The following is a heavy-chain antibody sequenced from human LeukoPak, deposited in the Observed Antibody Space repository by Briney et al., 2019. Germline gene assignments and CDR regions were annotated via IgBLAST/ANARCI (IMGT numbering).Heavy chain of an antibody. Sequence: GGSLRLSCAASGFTFSSYWMSWVRQAPGKGLEWVANIKQDGSEKYYVDPVKGRFTISRDNAKNSLYLQMNSLRAEDTAVYYCARGSSHITMIGYFQHWGQGTLVTVSS. CDR1: GFTFSSYW. D-gene: IGHD3-22*01. CDR3: ARGSSHITMIGYFQH. CDR2: IKQDGSEK. J-gene: IGHJ1*01. V-gene: IGHV3-7*01.